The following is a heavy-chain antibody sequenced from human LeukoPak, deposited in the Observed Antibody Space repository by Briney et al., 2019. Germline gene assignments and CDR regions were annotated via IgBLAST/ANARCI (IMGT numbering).Heavy chain of an antibody. CDR2: ISGSGGRT. J-gene: IGHJ4*02. Sequence: GGSLRLSCAASGFTFSTYAMTWVRQAPGKGLEWVSAISGSGGRTYYADSVKGRFTISRDNSKNTLYLQMNSLRAEDTAVYYCSNADDDYWGQGTLVTVSS. CDR1: GFTFSTYA. V-gene: IGHV3-23*01. CDR3: SNADDDY.